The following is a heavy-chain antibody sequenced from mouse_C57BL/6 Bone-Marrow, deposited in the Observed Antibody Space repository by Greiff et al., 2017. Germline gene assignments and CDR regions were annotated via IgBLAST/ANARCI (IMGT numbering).Heavy chain of an antibody. CDR3: AREGTTVSHYFDY. J-gene: IGHJ2*01. D-gene: IGHD1-1*01. CDR2: IDPSDSYT. V-gene: IGHV1-50*01. Sequence: QVQLQQPGAELVKPGASVKLSCKASGYTFTSYWMQWVKQRPGQGLEWIGEIDPSDSYTNYNQKFKGKATVTVDTSSSTAYMQLSSLTSEDSAVYYCAREGTTVSHYFDYWGQGTTLTVSS. CDR1: GYTFTSYW.